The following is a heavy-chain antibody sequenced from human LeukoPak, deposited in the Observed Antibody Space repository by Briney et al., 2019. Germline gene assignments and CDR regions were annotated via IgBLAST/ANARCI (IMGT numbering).Heavy chain of an antibody. V-gene: IGHV1-3*03. Sequence: ASVKVSCKASGYTFTSYAMHWVRQAPGRRLEWMGWINAGNGNTKYSQEFQGRVTITRDTSASTAYMELSSLRSEDMAVYYCAREAAAGWYPDYWGQGTLVTVSS. CDR2: INAGNGNT. D-gene: IGHD6-13*01. J-gene: IGHJ4*02. CDR3: AREAAAGWYPDY. CDR1: GYTFTSYA.